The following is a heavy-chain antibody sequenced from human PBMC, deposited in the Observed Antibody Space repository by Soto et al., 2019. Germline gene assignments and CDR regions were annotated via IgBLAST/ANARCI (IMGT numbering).Heavy chain of an antibody. Sequence: ASVKVSCKASGYTFTSYGISWVRQAPGQGLEWMGWISAYNGNTNYAQKLQGRVTMTTDTSTSTAYMELRSLRSDDTAVYYCARNPGRFGVVLHYYYYMDVWGKGTTVTVSS. CDR1: GYTFTSYG. CDR3: ARNPGRFGVVLHYYYYMDV. D-gene: IGHD3-3*01. CDR2: ISAYNGNT. J-gene: IGHJ6*03. V-gene: IGHV1-18*01.